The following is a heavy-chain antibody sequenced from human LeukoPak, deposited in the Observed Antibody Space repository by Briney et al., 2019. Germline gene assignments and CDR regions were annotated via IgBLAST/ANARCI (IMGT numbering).Heavy chain of an antibody. V-gene: IGHV3-33*01. CDR3: ARDEGSSPFDY. CDR1: GVTFSSYG. J-gene: IGHJ4*02. D-gene: IGHD6-13*01. Sequence: GGSLRLSCAASGVTFSSYGMHWVRQAPGKGLEWVIFIWSDGSKKYYADSVKGRFTISRDNSKNTLYLQMNSPRAEDTAVYYCARDEGSSPFDYWGQGTLVTVSS. CDR2: IWSDGSKK.